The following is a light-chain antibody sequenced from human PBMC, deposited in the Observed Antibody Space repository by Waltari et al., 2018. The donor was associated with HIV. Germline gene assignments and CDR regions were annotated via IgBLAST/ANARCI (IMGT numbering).Light chain of an antibody. J-gene: IGKJ2*01. Sequence: DIQMTQSPSSLSASVGDRVTITCRASQAISNSLAWYQQKPGKAPKLLLYAASRLESGVPSRFSGSRSGTDYALTISSLQPEDFAVYYCHQYGGSPRTFGQGTKLEIK. CDR2: AAS. V-gene: IGKV1-NL1*01. CDR1: QAISNS. CDR3: HQYGGSPRT.